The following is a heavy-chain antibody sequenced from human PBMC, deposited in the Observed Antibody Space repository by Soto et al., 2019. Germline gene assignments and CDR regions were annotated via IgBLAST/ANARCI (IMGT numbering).Heavy chain of an antibody. CDR1: GGTFSSYT. CDR3: ARLGFDATHSYGMDV. V-gene: IGHV1-69*02. J-gene: IGHJ6*02. CDR2: IIPTLGIA. Sequence: ASVKVSCKASGGTFSSYTISWVRQAPGQGLEWMGRIIPTLGIANYAQKFQGRVTITADKSTSTAYMELSSLRSEDTAVYYCARLGFDATHSYGMDVWGQGTTVTVSS. D-gene: IGHD1-26*01.